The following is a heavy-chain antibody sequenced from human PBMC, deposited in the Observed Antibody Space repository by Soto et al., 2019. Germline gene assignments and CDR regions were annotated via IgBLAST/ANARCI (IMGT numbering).Heavy chain of an antibody. Sequence: SVKVSCKASGGTFSSYAISWVRQAPGQGLEWMGGIIPIFGTANYAQKFQGRVTITADESTSTAYMELSSLRSEDTAVYYCAREPPAPLGYCSGGSCYYFDYWGQGTQVTVSS. CDR3: AREPPAPLGYCSGGSCYYFDY. CDR1: GGTFSSYA. V-gene: IGHV1-69*13. CDR2: IIPIFGTA. J-gene: IGHJ4*02. D-gene: IGHD2-15*01.